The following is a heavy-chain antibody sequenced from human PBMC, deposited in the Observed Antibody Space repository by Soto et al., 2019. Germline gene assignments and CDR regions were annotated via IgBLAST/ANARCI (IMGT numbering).Heavy chain of an antibody. CDR1: GDSINNGDCY. J-gene: IGHJ3*02. V-gene: IGHV4-31*03. CDR2: IYYSGTK. Sequence: SETLSLTCTVSGDSINNGDCYWSWLRQLPGKGLEWIGYIYYSGTKYYNPSLKSRVSMSVDTSKNQFSLNLTSVTAADTAVYYCAREKEDDSGDYNAFDIWGQGTVVTVSS. CDR3: AREKEDDSGDYNAFDI. D-gene: IGHD4-17*01.